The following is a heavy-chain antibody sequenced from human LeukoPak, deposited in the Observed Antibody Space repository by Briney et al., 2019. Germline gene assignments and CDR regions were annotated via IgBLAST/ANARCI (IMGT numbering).Heavy chain of an antibody. CDR3: TRDYYGDYYFDY. V-gene: IGHV3-48*01. Sequence: PGGSLRLSCAASGFTFSSYTMNWVRQAPGKGLEWVSSISGDSNTFYYADSVRGRFTISRDNAKNSVFLQMNSLRAEDTALYNCTRDYYGDYYFDYWGQGTLVTVSS. CDR2: ISGDSNTF. J-gene: IGHJ4*02. D-gene: IGHD3-10*01. CDR1: GFTFSSYT.